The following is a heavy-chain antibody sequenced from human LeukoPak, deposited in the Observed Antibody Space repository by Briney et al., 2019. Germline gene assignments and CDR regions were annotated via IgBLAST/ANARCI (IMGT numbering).Heavy chain of an antibody. V-gene: IGHV1-2*02. Sequence: ASVKVSCKASGYTFTGYYMHWVRQAPGQGLEWMGWINPNSGGTNYAQKFQGRVTMTRDTSISTAYMELSRLRSDDTAVYYCARVISGWSHSLCYWGQGTLVTVSS. J-gene: IGHJ4*02. CDR3: ARVISGWSHSLCY. CDR2: INPNSGGT. CDR1: GYTFTGYY. D-gene: IGHD6-19*01.